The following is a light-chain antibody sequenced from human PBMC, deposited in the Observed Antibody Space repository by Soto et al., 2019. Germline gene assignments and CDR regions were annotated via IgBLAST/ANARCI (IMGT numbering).Light chain of an antibody. Sequence: EIILTQSPGTLSLSPGERATLSCRASQSVTSSYLAWYQQKPGQAPRLLMFNAGTRATGIPDRFSGSGSGTDFTLTISRLEPEDFEVYYCQQYASALLTFGGGTKVEI. CDR1: QSVTSSY. J-gene: IGKJ4*01. CDR3: QQYASALLT. CDR2: NAG. V-gene: IGKV3-20*01.